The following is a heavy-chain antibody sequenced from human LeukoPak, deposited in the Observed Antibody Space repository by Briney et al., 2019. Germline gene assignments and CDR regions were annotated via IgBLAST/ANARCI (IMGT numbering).Heavy chain of an antibody. J-gene: IGHJ4*02. V-gene: IGHV4-30-4*01. Sequence: SQTLSLTCTVSGGSISSGDYYWSWIRQPPGKGLEWIGYIYYSGSTYYNPSLKSRLTLSVDTSKNQFSLKLSSVTAADTAVYCCARGLDGYNYDYWGQGTLVTVSS. CDR1: GGSISSGDYY. CDR2: IYYSGST. CDR3: ARGLDGYNYDY. D-gene: IGHD5-24*01.